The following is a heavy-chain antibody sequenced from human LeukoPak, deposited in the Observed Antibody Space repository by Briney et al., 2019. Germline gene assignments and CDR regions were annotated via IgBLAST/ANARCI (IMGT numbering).Heavy chain of an antibody. J-gene: IGHJ5*02. D-gene: IGHD2-2*01. Sequence: SETLSLTCAVYGGSFSGYYWSWIRQPPGKGLEWIGEINHSGSTNYNPSLKSRVTISVDTSKNQFSLKLSSVTAADTAVYYCARGHVDGPSSTFWFDPWGQGTLVTVSS. CDR2: INHSGST. CDR1: GGSFSGYY. V-gene: IGHV4-34*01. CDR3: ARGHVDGPSSTFWFDP.